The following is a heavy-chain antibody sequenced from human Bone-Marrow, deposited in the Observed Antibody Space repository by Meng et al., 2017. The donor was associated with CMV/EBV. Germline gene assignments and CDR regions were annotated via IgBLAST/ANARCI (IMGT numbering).Heavy chain of an antibody. V-gene: IGHV4-61*01. J-gene: IGHJ4*02. CDR1: GSVSSCSYD. CDR3: ARSGGSGSYIPAIDY. CDR2: IYYRGST. Sequence: GSVSSCSYDWSLSRQSPGKGLELIGYIYYRGSTNYNPSLKSRVTISVDTSKNQFSLKLSSVTAADTAVYYCARSGGSGSYIPAIDYWGQGTLVTVSS. D-gene: IGHD1-26*01.